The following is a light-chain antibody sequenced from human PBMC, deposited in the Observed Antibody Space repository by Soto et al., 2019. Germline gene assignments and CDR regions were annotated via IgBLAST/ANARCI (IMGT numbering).Light chain of an antibody. J-gene: IGLJ1*01. CDR1: SSKIGAGYD. CDR3: QSYDSSLSGYV. V-gene: IGLV1-40*01. CDR2: GNN. Sequence: QSVLTQPPSVSGAPGQRVTISCTGSSSKIGAGYDVHWYQQLPGTAPKLLIYGNNNRPSGIPDRFSGSKSGTSASLAISGLQAEDEADYYCQSYDSSLSGYVFGTGTKLTVL.